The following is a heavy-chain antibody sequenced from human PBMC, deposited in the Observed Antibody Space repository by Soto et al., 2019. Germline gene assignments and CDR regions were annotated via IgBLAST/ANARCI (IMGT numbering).Heavy chain of an antibody. V-gene: IGHV3-23*01. CDR2: ISGSGGST. Sequence: GGALRLSCAASGFTFSSYAMIWVRQAPGKGLEWVSAISGSGGSTYYADSVKGRFTISRDNSKNTLYLQMNSLRAEDTAVYYCAKVPVYSGYDFDYWGQGTLVTVSS. D-gene: IGHD5-12*01. J-gene: IGHJ4*02. CDR3: AKVPVYSGYDFDY. CDR1: GFTFSSYA.